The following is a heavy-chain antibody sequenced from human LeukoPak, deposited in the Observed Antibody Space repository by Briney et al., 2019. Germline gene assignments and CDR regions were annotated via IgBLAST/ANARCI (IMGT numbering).Heavy chain of an antibody. J-gene: IGHJ4*02. D-gene: IGHD3-10*01. Sequence: GGSLRLSCAASGFTFSNYAMSWVRQAPGKGPEWVSVTSGSGGSTYYADSVKGRFTISRDNSKNTLYLQVNSLRVEDTAVYYCAKGSSVWFGELLLEFWGQGTLVTVSS. CDR2: TSGSGGST. CDR1: GFTFSNYA. CDR3: AKGSSVWFGELLLEF. V-gene: IGHV3-23*01.